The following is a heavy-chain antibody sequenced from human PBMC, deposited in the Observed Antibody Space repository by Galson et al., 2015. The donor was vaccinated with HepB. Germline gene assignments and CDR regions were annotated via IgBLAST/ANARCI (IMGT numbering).Heavy chain of an antibody. D-gene: IGHD6-13*01. CDR2: INSDGSYT. Sequence: LRLSCAASGFTFSWYWMHWVRQVPGKGLVWVARINSDGSYTTYADSVKGRFTISRDNAKNTLYLQMNGPRAEDTALYYCARTRGAAAGIFDYWGQGTLVTVSS. J-gene: IGHJ4*02. V-gene: IGHV3-74*01. CDR3: ARTRGAAAGIFDY. CDR1: GFTFSWYW.